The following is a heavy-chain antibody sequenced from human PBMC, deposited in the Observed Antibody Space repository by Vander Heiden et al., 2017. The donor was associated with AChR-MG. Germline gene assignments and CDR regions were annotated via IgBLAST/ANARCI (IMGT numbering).Heavy chain of an antibody. V-gene: IGHV4-34*01. CDR2: INHSGST. J-gene: IGHJ4*02. CDR3: ALRSHRFYFDY. CDR1: GGSFSGYY. Sequence: QVPLQQWGAGLLKPSETLSLTCAVYGGSFSGYYWSWIRQPPGKGLEWIGEINHSGSTNYNPSLKSRVTISVETSKNQFSLKLSSVTAADTAVYYCALRSHRFYFDYWGQGTLVTVSS. D-gene: IGHD1-26*01.